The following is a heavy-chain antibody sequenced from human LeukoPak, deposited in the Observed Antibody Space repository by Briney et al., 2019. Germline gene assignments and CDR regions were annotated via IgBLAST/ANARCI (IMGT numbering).Heavy chain of an antibody. CDR1: GFTFNSYS. CDR2: ISGSNSYI. D-gene: IGHD6-19*01. CDR3: AKASSRSFSSGYYGNAFDI. V-gene: IGHV3-21*04. J-gene: IGHJ3*02. Sequence: PGGSLRLSCAASGFTFNSYSMNWVRQAPGKGLEWVSSISGSNSYIYYADSMKGRFTISRDNAKNSLYLQMNSLRAEDMALYYCAKASSRSFSSGYYGNAFDIWGQGTMVTVSS.